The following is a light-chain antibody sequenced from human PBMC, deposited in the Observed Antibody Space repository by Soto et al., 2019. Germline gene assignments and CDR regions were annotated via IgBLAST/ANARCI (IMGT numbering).Light chain of an antibody. CDR3: QQFSSYPLT. CDR1: QSIRSNY. J-gene: IGKJ4*01. CDR2: GAF. Sequence: VLSQSPGTLSLSKGERATLSCRASQSIRSNYLAWYQQKPGQAPRFLIYGAFSRATGIPDRFSGGGSGTDFTLTISRLEPEDFAVYYCQQFSSYPLTFGGGSIVDVK. V-gene: IGKV3-20*01.